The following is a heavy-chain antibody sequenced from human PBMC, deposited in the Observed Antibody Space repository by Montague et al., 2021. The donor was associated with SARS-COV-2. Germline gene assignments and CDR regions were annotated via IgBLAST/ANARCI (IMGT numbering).Heavy chain of an antibody. CDR2: ISYSGRT. Sequence: TLSLTCILSGGSISSDDSYWTWIREHPGKGLEWIGYISYSGRTSYXGCVKSRLTISADTSDNQFSLKLTSMTAADTAVYYCARMYVPAHGTSAASYSDYWGRGTLVTVSS. J-gene: IGHJ4*02. CDR1: GGSISSDDSY. V-gene: IGHV4-31*03. CDR3: ARMYVPAHGTSAASYSDY. D-gene: IGHD6-13*01.